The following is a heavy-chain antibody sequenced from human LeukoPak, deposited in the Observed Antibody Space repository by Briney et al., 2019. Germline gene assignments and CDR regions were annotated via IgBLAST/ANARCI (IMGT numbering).Heavy chain of an antibody. CDR1: GFTFSSYA. Sequence: GGSLRLSCAASGFTFSSYAMSWVRQAPGKGLEWVSAISGSGGSTYYADSVKGRFTISRDNSKNTLYLQMNSLRAEDTAVYYCAKDPYYDFWSGCYPPWYYFDYWGQGTLVTVSS. D-gene: IGHD3-3*01. CDR2: ISGSGGST. V-gene: IGHV3-23*01. CDR3: AKDPYYDFWSGCYPPWYYFDY. J-gene: IGHJ4*02.